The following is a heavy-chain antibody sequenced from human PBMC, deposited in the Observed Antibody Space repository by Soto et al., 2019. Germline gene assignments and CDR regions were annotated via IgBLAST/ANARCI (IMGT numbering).Heavy chain of an antibody. Sequence: QVQLVQSGAEVKKPGSSVKVSCKASGGTFSTDSISWVRQAPGQGLEWMGGIIPMFGTANNAQKFQGRVTIPADESTSTAYMELSSLRSEDTAVYFCARAIEGYYGMDVWGQGTTVTGAS. CDR1: GGTFSTDS. CDR2: IIPMFGTA. V-gene: IGHV1-69*12. J-gene: IGHJ6*02. CDR3: ARAIEGYYGMDV.